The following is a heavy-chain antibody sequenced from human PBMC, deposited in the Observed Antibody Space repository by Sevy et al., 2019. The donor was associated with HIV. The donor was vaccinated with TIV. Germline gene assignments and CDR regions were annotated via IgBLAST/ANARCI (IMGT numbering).Heavy chain of an antibody. CDR3: AKEAKEYCSGGSCYGSTFDY. V-gene: IGHV3-23*01. J-gene: IGHJ4*02. CDR1: GFTFSRYA. Sequence: GGSLRLSCVVSGFTFSRYAMNWVRQAPGKGLEWVAGISDGGTVTYYAESVKGRFTMSRDTSKNTVYVEMNSLRVEDTAVYYCAKEAKEYCSGGSCYGSTFDYWCQGTLVTVSS. D-gene: IGHD2-15*01. CDR2: ISDGGTVT.